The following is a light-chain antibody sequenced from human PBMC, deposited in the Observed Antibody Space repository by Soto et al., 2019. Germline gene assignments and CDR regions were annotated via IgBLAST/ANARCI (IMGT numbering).Light chain of an antibody. CDR3: QKYNSYWT. CDR1: QSISSR. CDR2: DAF. V-gene: IGKV1-5*01. J-gene: IGKJ1*01. Sequence: DIQMTQSPSTLSASVGDRVTITCRASQSISSRLAWYQHKPGKAPKLLIYDAFSLESGVPSRFSGSGSRTEFTLTLSSLQPDDFGTYYCQKYNSYWTFGQGTKVEIK.